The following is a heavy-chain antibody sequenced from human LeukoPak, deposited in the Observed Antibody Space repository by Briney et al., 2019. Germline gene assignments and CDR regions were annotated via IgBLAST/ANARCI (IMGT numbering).Heavy chain of an antibody. V-gene: IGHV3-7*01. CDR2: IKEDGSEK. CDR1: GFTFSSYW. D-gene: IGHD1-1*01. J-gene: IGHJ4*02. Sequence: GGSLRLSCGASGFTFSSYWMSWVRQAPGKGLEWVANIKEDGSEKYCVDSVRGRFTISRDNAKNSLYLQMNSLRAEDTAVYYCARDPHDNWNDLDYWGQGTLVTVSS. CDR3: ARDPHDNWNDLDY.